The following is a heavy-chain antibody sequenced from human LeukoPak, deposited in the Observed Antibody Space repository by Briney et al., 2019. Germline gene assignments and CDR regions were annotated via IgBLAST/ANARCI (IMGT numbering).Heavy chain of an antibody. CDR1: GGTFSSYA. CDR2: IIPIFGTA. Sequence: SVKVSCEASGGTFSSYAISWVRQAPGQGLEWIGGIIPIFGTANYAQKFQGRVTITADESTSTAYMELSSLRSEDTAVYYCARDTYDGGSSWALDYWGQGTLVTVSS. D-gene: IGHD6-13*01. CDR3: ARDTYDGGSSWALDY. V-gene: IGHV1-69*01. J-gene: IGHJ4*02.